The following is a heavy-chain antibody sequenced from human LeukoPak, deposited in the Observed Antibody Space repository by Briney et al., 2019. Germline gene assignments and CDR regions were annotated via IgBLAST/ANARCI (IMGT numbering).Heavy chain of an antibody. CDR1: GYTFTSYG. CDR3: ARVGPTPASTGGY. J-gene: IGHJ4*02. V-gene: IGHV1-2*02. CDR2: INPNSGGT. D-gene: IGHD3-16*01. Sequence: GASVKVSCKASGYTFTSYGISWVRQAPGQGLEWMGWINPNSGGTNYAQKFQGRVTMTRDTSISTAYMELSRLRSDDTAVYYCARVGPTPASTGGYWGQGTLVTVSS.